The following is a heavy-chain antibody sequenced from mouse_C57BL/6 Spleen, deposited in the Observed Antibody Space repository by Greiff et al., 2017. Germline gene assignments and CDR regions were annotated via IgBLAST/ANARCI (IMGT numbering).Heavy chain of an antibody. J-gene: IGHJ2*01. D-gene: IGHD1-1*01. Sequence: VQLQQSGPELVKPGASVKISCKASGYAFSSSWMNWVKQRPGKGLEWIGRIYPGDGDTNYNGKFKGKATLTADKSSSTAYMQLSSLTSEDSAVYFCARSRSVITTAGNYFDYWGQGTTLTVSS. V-gene: IGHV1-82*01. CDR3: ARSRSVITTAGNYFDY. CDR2: IYPGDGDT. CDR1: GYAFSSSW.